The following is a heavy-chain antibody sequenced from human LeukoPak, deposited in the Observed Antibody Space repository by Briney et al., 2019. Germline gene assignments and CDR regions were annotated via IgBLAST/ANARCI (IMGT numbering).Heavy chain of an antibody. J-gene: IGHJ3*02. CDR1: GGSISSYY. CDR2: IYYSGST. D-gene: IGHD3-3*01. Sequence: KFSETLSLTCTVSGGSISSYYWSWIRQPPGKGLEWIGYIYYSGSTNYNPSLKSRVTISVDTSKNQFSLKLSSVTAADTAVYYCASPFPQRVVHDAFDIWGQGTMVTVSS. V-gene: IGHV4-59*01. CDR3: ASPFPQRVVHDAFDI.